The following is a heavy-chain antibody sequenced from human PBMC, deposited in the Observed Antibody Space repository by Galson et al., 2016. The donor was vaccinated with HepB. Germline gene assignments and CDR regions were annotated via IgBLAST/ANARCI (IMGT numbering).Heavy chain of an antibody. CDR3: AKEALTGGWFNY. CDR2: IKSYGGST. CDR1: GITFSSYA. V-gene: IGHV3-23*01. D-gene: IGHD6-19*01. Sequence: SLRLSCAVSGITFSSYAMSWVRQAPGKGPEWVSTIKSYGGSTDYADDVQGRFTISRDDSKSTLYLQMNSLRAEDTAVYYCAKEALTGGWFNYWGQGTLLTVSP. J-gene: IGHJ4*02.